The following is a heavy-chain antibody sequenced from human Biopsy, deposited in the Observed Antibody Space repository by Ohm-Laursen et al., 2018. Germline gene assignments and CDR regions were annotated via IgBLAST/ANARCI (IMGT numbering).Heavy chain of an antibody. CDR1: GGTFSDYA. V-gene: IGHV1-69*06. CDR3: ATKLTGYFHH. J-gene: IGHJ1*01. Sequence: EASVKVSCKTSGGTFSDYAISWLRQAPGQGLEWMGGIIPLFGTTNYAQKFQGRVTITADKSTGTAYMDLSSLRSEDTAVYYCATKLTGYFHHWGQGTLVTVSS. D-gene: IGHD3-9*01. CDR2: IIPLFGTT.